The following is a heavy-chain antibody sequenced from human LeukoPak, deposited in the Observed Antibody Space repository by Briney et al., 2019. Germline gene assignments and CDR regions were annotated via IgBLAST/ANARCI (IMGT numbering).Heavy chain of an antibody. CDR2: ISSSSSYI. Sequence: PGGSQRLSCAASGFTFSSYSMNWVRQAPGKGLEWVSSISSSSSYIYYADSVKGRFTISRDNAKNSLYLQMNSLRAEDTAVYYCARGWASEAFDYWGQGTLVTVSS. V-gene: IGHV3-21*01. CDR3: ARGWASEAFDY. CDR1: GFTFSSYS. D-gene: IGHD3-16*01. J-gene: IGHJ4*02.